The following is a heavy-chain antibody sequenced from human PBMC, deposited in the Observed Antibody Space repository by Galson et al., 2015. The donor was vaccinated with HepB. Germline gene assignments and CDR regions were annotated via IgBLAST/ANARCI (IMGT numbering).Heavy chain of an antibody. CDR2: ISYDGSNK. V-gene: IGHV3-30-3*01. Sequence: SLRLSCAASGFTFSSYAMHWVRQAPGKGLEWVAVISYDGSNKYYADSVKGRFTISRDNSKNTLYPQMNSLRTEDTAVYYCARGLRGVYDAFDIWGQGTMVTVSS. D-gene: IGHD3-10*01. J-gene: IGHJ3*02. CDR3: ARGLRGVYDAFDI. CDR1: GFTFSSYA.